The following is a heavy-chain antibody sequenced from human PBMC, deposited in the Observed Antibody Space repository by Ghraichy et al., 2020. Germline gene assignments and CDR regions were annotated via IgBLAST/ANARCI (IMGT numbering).Heavy chain of an antibody. D-gene: IGHD1-14*01. CDR3: ARVPESYFDY. Sequence: GGSLRLSCAASGFTFSSYWMHWVRQAPGKGLVWVSRINSDGSSTSYVDSVKGRFTISRDNAKNTLYLQMNSLRAEDTAVYYYARVPESYFDYWGKGTLVTVPS. V-gene: IGHV3-74*01. J-gene: IGHJ4*02. CDR2: INSDGSST. CDR1: GFTFSSYW.